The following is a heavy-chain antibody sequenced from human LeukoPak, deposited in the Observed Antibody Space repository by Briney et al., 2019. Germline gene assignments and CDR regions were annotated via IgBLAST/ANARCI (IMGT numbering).Heavy chain of an antibody. CDR1: GFTFDDYA. D-gene: IGHD6-19*01. J-gene: IGHJ4*02. Sequence: GGSLRLSCAASGFTFDDYAMHWVRQAPGKGLEWVSGISWNSGSIGYADSVKGRFTISRDNAKNSLYLQMNSLRAEDTALYYCAKVANPIAVAGDSDYWGQGTLVTVSS. CDR2: ISWNSGSI. V-gene: IGHV3-9*01. CDR3: AKVANPIAVAGDSDY.